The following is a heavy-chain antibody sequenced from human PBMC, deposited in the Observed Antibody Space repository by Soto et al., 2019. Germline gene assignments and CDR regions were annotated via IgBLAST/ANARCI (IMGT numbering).Heavy chain of an antibody. CDR3: ARAMTYDFWSGYLSYNWFDP. CDR2: IYYSGST. CDR1: GGSISSGGYY. D-gene: IGHD3-3*01. V-gene: IGHV4-31*03. J-gene: IGHJ5*02. Sequence: SETLSLTCTVSGGSISSGGYYWSWIRQHPGKGLEWIGYIYYSGSTYYNPSLKSRVTISVDTSKNQFSLKLSSVTAADTAVYYCARAMTYDFWSGYLSYNWFDPWGQGTLVT.